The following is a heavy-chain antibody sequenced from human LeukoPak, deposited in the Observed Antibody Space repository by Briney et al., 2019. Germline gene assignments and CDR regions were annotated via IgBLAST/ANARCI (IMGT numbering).Heavy chain of an antibody. CDR1: GFTFSYYA. CDR3: AKDGSGSYWQLYFDY. J-gene: IGHJ4*02. D-gene: IGHD3-10*01. Sequence: GRSLRLSCAASGFTFSYYAMSWVRQAPGRGLEWVSVISGSGDSTSNADSVRGRFTISRDNSTNTLYLQMNSLRAEDTAVYYCAKDGSGSYWQLYFDYWGQGTVVTVSS. V-gene: IGHV3-23*01. CDR2: ISGSGDST.